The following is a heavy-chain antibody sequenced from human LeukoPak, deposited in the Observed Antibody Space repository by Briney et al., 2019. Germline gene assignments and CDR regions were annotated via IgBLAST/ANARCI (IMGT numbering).Heavy chain of an antibody. J-gene: IGHJ4*02. D-gene: IGHD6-19*01. Sequence: KPSETLCLTCAVSGYSISSGYYWGWIRQPPGKGLEWIGSIYHSGATYYNPSLKSRVTISIDTSKNQFSLKLSSVTAADTAVYYCAFARQTVAGTAYWGQGTLVTVSS. CDR2: IYHSGAT. CDR3: AFARQTVAGTAY. V-gene: IGHV4-38-2*01. CDR1: GYSISSGYY.